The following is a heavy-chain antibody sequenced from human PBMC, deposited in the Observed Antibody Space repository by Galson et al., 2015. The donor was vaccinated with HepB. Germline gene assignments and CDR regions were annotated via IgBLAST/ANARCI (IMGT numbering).Heavy chain of an antibody. J-gene: IGHJ4*02. CDR3: ARGHSSGWLDY. V-gene: IGHV3-21*01. D-gene: IGHD6-19*01. Sequence: SLRLSCAASGFTFSSYSMNWVRQAPGKGLEWVSSISSSSSYICYADSVKGRFTISRDNAKNSLYLQMNSLRAEDTAVYYCARGHSSGWLDYWGQGTLVTVSS. CDR2: ISSSSSYI. CDR1: GFTFSSYS.